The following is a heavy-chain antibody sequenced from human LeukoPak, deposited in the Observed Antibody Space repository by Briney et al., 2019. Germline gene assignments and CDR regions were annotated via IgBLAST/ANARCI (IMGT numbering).Heavy chain of an antibody. V-gene: IGHV7-4-1*02. CDR2: INTNTGNP. CDR3: ARVQSRQLRRDWFDP. CDR1: GYTFTSYA. Sequence: GASVKVSCKASGYTFTSYAMNWVRQAPGQGLEWMGWINTNTGNPTYAQGFTGRFVFSLDTSVSTAYLQISSLKAEDTAVYYCARVQSRQLRRDWFDPWGQGTLVTVSS. D-gene: IGHD6-6*01. J-gene: IGHJ5*02.